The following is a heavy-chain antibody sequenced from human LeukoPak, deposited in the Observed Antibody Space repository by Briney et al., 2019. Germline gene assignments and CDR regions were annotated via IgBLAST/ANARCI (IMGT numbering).Heavy chain of an antibody. CDR1: GFTVSNNY. Sequence: GGSLRLSCAPSGFTVSNNYMRWVCHTPGKGLEWVSLIYSGGATFYADAVKGRFTISRDGSKNTLYLQMNSLRAEDTAVYYCARDPPAVAANTYGWGQGTLVTVSS. V-gene: IGHV3-66*01. J-gene: IGHJ4*02. D-gene: IGHD6-6*01. CDR3: ARDPPAVAANTYG. CDR2: IYSGGAT.